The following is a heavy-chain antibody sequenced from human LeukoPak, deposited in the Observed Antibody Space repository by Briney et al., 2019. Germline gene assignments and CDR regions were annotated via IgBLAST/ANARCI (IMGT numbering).Heavy chain of an antibody. Sequence: GGSLRLSCTASGFTFRTYAMSWVRQAPGKGLEWVSGISDRGDTINYADSVTGRFTISRDNSQNTVYLQMNTLRAEDTALYFCATGYSGYDSQGWFDPWGQGTLVTVSS. CDR3: ATGYSGYDSQGWFDP. CDR1: GFTFRTYA. D-gene: IGHD5-12*01. CDR2: ISDRGDTI. V-gene: IGHV3-23*01. J-gene: IGHJ5*02.